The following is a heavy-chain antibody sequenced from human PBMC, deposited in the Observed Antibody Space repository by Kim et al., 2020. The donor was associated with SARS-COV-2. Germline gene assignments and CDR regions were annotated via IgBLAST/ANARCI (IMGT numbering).Heavy chain of an antibody. CDR3: AALDTVQVPGGI. J-gene: IGHJ4*02. D-gene: IGHD3-10*01. Sequence: YVDSVKGRFTKSRDNAKNSLYLQMSSLSTEDTAIYYCAALDTVQVPGGIWGQGTLVTVSS. V-gene: IGHV3-7*01.